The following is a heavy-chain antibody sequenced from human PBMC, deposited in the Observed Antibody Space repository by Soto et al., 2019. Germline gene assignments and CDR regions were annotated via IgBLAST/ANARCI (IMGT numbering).Heavy chain of an antibody. D-gene: IGHD2-15*01. J-gene: IGHJ6*02. V-gene: IGHV3-49*04. CDR3: ARSLLNGMDV. CDR1: GYTFGDYA. CDR2: IRSKAYGGTP. Sequence: LRLSCTGSGYTFGDYAVNWVRQAPGKGLQWVGFIRSKAYGGTPEYAASVKGRFTISRDDSESIAYLQMISLNAEDTAVFYCARSLLNGMDVWGQGTTVTVSS.